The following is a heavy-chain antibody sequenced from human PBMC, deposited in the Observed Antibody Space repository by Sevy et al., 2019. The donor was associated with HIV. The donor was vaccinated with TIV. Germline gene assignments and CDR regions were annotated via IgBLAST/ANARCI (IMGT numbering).Heavy chain of an antibody. J-gene: IGHJ4*02. CDR3: VRAQSDNSRRLLDS. CDR2: IRKKPNSYST. V-gene: IGHV3-72*01. CDR1: EFSFSDHY. D-gene: IGHD2-15*01. Sequence: GGSLRLSCAASEFSFSDHYMDWVRQAPGRGLEWIGRIRKKPNSYSTEYAASVKGRFTISRDDAKSSLYLQMNSLKTEDTAVYYCVRAQSDNSRRLLDSWGQGTLVTVSS.